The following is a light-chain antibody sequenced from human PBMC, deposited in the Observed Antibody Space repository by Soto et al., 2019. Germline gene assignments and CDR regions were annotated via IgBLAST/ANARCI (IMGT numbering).Light chain of an antibody. V-gene: IGKV3-15*01. CDR2: GAS. J-gene: IGKJ4*01. CDR3: QQYNNWPPLT. CDR1: QSVSIN. Sequence: EIVMTQSPATLSVSPGERATLSCRASQSVSINLAWYQQKPGQAPRLLIYGASTRATGIPARFSGSGSGTEFTRTISSLQSEEFAVYYCQQYNNWPPLTFGGGTKVEIK.